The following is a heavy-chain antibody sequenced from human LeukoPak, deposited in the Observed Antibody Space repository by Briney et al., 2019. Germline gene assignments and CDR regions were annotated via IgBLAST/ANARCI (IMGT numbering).Heavy chain of an antibody. V-gene: IGHV4-4*07. D-gene: IGHD2-2*02. J-gene: IGHJ4*02. CDR2: ISTSGST. CDR1: GVSISSYY. CDR3: AREGGHCSSTSCYTRQGGFDY. Sequence: NPSETLSLTCTVSGVSISSYYWSWIRQPAGKGLEWIGRISTSGSTNYNPSLKSRVTMSVDTSKNQFSLNVSSVTAADTAVYYCAREGGHCSSTSCYTRQGGFDYWGQGTLVTVSS.